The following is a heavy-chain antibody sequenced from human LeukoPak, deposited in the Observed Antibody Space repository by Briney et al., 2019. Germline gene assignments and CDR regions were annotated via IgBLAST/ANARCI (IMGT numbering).Heavy chain of an antibody. Sequence: PGGSLRLSCAASGFTFSSYSMNWVRQAPGKGLEWVSSISSSSSYIYYADSVKGRFTISRDNAKNSLYLQMNSLRAEDAAVYYCARGEYNSGWSLSDYWGQGTLVTVSS. J-gene: IGHJ4*02. CDR2: ISSSSSYI. CDR3: ARGEYNSGWSLSDY. CDR1: GFTFSSYS. D-gene: IGHD6-19*01. V-gene: IGHV3-21*01.